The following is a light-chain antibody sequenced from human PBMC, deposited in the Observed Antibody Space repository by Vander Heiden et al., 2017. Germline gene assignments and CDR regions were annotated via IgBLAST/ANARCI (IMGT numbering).Light chain of an antibody. J-gene: IGLJ3*02. CDR2: VNS. V-gene: IGLV1-40*01. CDR1: SSNIGAGYD. Sequence: QSALTQPPPVPGAPGQRVNIACTGSSSNIGAGYDVHWYQQLPGTAPKLLIYVNSNRPSGVPDRFSGSKSGTSASPAITGLQAEDEADYYCQSYDSSLSGSRVFGGGTKLTVL. CDR3: QSYDSSLSGSRV.